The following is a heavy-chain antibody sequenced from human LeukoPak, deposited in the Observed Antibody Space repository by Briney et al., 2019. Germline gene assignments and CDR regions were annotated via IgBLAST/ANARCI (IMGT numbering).Heavy chain of an antibody. CDR2: FYYSGSTYYNPSLKNRGST. D-gene: IGHD5-24*01. CDR3: ARQGRWLQDTQD. J-gene: IGHJ4*02. Sequence: SETLSLTCTVSGDSITSNNYYWGWIRQPPGKGLEWTGNFYYSGSTYYNPSLKNRGSTYYNPSLKSRVTISVDTSKNQFSLKLSSVTAADTAVYYCARQGRWLQDTQDWGQGTLVTVSS. V-gene: IGHV4-39*01. CDR1: GDSITSNNYY.